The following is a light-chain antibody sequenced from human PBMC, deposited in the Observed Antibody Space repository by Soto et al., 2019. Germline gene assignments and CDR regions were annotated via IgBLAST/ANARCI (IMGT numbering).Light chain of an antibody. CDR3: LQDYDYPRT. CDR2: AAS. CDR1: QGIRDE. V-gene: IGKV1-6*01. Sequence: IQMTQSPSSLSASVGDRVTITCRASQGIRDELGWYQQKAGKAPNLLISAASRLQSGVPSRFSGRGSGTDFTLPISSLQPEDFATYYCLQDYDYPRTFGQGTKVDIK. J-gene: IGKJ1*01.